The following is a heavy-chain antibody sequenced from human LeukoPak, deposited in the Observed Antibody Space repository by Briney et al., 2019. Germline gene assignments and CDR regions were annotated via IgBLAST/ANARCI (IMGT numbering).Heavy chain of an antibody. CDR2: IYSGGST. CDR3: AXXXXXNWNFNWFDP. Sequence: GGSLRLSCAASGFTVSSNYMSWVRQAPGKGLEWVSVIYSGGSTYYADSVKGRFTISRDNSKNTLYLQMNSLRAEDTAVYYCAXXXXXNWNFNWFDPWGQGTLVTVSS. D-gene: IGHD1-7*01. CDR1: GFTVSSNY. V-gene: IGHV3-66*01. J-gene: IGHJ5*02.